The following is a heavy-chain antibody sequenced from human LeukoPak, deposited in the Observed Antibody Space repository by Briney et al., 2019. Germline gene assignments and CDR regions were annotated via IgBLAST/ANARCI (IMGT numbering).Heavy chain of an antibody. D-gene: IGHD2-21*02. CDR3: ARTREVTRGGYWYFDV. J-gene: IGHJ2*01. CDR2: IKHDGSEK. V-gene: IGHV3-7*01. CDR1: GFDFTAHW. Sequence: GGSLRLSCATSGFDFTAHWMSWVRQAPGKRLEWVANIKHDGSEKYYVDSVKGRFTISRDYAKDSVYLQMNSLRVDDTAVYYCARTREVTRGGYWYFDVWGRGALVTVSS.